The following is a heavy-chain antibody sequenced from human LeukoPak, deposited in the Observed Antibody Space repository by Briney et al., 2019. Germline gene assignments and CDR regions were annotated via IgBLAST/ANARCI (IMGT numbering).Heavy chain of an antibody. J-gene: IGHJ3*02. V-gene: IGHV1-2*02. Sequence: ASVKVSCKASGYTFTGYYMHWVRQAPGQGLEWMGWINPNSGGTNYAQKFQGRVTMTRDTSISTAYMELSRLRSDDTAVYYCARARVTYYYDSSGYPDAFDIWGQGTMVTVSS. CDR2: INPNSGGT. D-gene: IGHD3-22*01. CDR1: GYTFTGYY. CDR3: ARARVTYYYDSSGYPDAFDI.